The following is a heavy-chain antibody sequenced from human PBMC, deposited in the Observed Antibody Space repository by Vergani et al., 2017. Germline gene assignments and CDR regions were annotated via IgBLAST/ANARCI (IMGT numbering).Heavy chain of an antibody. J-gene: IGHJ6*03. CDR2: IYYSGST. Sequence: QVQLQQWGAGLLKPSETLSLTCAVYGGSFSGYYWSWIRQPPGKGLEWIGYIYYSGSTNYNPSLKSRVTISVDTSKNQFSLKLSSVTAADTAVYYCARASHCINCYSEGPNGPGYYYMDVWGKGTTVTVSS. V-gene: IGHV4-34*11. CDR3: ARASHCINCYSEGPNGPGYYYMDV. CDR1: GGSFSGYY. D-gene: IGHD2-21*01.